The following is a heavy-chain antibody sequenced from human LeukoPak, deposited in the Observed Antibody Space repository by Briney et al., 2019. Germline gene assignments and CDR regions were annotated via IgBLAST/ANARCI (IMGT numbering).Heavy chain of an antibody. V-gene: IGHV3-74*01. Sequence: GGSLRLSCAASGFTFSHYWMHWVRQVPGKGLVWVSHINYDGSSTTYADSVKGRFTISRDNSKNTLYLQMNSLRPEDTAVYYCARGGKIALAGTRSPQYFQHWGQGTLVTVSS. D-gene: IGHD6-19*01. CDR3: ARGGKIALAGTRSPQYFQH. CDR2: INYDGSST. CDR1: GFTFSHYW. J-gene: IGHJ1*01.